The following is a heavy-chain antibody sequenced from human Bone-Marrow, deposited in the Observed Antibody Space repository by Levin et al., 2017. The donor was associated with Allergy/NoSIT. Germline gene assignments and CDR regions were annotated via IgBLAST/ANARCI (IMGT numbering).Heavy chain of an antibody. Sequence: PGGSLRLSCEASGFTFGDYAMHWVRQAPGKGLEWVSAISWDSDNIAYTDSVKGRFTISRDNAKNSLYLQMNSLRPEDTAFYYCVKEGKGYGDPVYWGLGDLVTVSS. CDR3: VKEGKGYGDPVY. V-gene: IGHV3-9*01. CDR1: GFTFGDYA. D-gene: IGHD4-17*01. CDR2: ISWDSDNI. J-gene: IGHJ4*02.